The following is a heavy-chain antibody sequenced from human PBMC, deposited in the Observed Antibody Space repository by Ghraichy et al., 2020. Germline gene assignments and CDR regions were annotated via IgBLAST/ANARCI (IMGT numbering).Heavy chain of an antibody. D-gene: IGHD6-19*01. Sequence: GGSLRLSCAASGFIFSGYWMSWVRQAPGKGLEWVANIKKDGSEKYYMDSVKGRFTISRDNAKNSLYLQMNSLRAEDTAVYYCARDLGGGWYFDYWGRGALVTVSS. J-gene: IGHJ4*02. CDR1: GFIFSGYW. CDR2: IKKDGSEK. CDR3: ARDLGGGWYFDY. V-gene: IGHV3-7*01.